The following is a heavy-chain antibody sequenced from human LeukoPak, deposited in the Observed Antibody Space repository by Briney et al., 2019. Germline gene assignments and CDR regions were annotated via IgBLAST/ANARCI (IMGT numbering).Heavy chain of an antibody. V-gene: IGHV4-59*01. CDR3: ARCVEGYCSGGSCYSYYYYMDV. Sequence: PSETLSLTCTVSDGSISSYYWSWIRQPPGKGLEWIGYIYYSGSTNYDPSLKSRVTISVDTSKNQFSLKLSSVTAADTAVYYCARCVEGYCSGGSCYSYYYYMDVWGKGTTVTVSS. CDR2: IYYSGST. CDR1: DGSISSYY. J-gene: IGHJ6*03. D-gene: IGHD2-15*01.